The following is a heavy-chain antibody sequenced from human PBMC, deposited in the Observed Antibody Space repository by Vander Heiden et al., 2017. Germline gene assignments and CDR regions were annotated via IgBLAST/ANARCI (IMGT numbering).Heavy chain of an antibody. CDR3: ARPGGSSSWYVY. J-gene: IGHJ4*02. CDR1: GVSFSDSS. CDR2: IHHSANT. Sequence: QLQQWGAGLLKPSETLSLTCTVDGVSFSDSSGSWVRQPPGKGLEWSGEIHHSANTNYNPSLKSRVTISIDTSKNQFSLKLSSVTAADTAVYYCARPGGSSSWYVYWGQGTLVTVSS. V-gene: IGHV4-34*01. D-gene: IGHD6-13*01.